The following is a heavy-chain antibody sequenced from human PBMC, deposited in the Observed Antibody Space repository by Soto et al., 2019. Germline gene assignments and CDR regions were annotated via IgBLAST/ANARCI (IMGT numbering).Heavy chain of an antibody. Sequence: PSETLSLTCAVSGYSISSGYYWGWIRQPPGKGLEWIGSIYHSGSTYYNPSLKSRVTISVDTSKNQFSLKLSSVTAADTAVYYCARGVDSSGFYEYWGQGTPVTVSS. D-gene: IGHD3-22*01. V-gene: IGHV4-38-2*01. J-gene: IGHJ4*02. CDR2: IYHSGST. CDR3: ARGVDSSGFYEY. CDR1: GYSISSGYY.